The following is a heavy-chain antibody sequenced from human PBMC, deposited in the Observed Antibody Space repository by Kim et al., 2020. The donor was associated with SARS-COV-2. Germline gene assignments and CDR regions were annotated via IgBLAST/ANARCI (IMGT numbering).Heavy chain of an antibody. CDR2: IYYSGST. V-gene: IGHV4-31*03. D-gene: IGHD4-17*01. Sequence: SETLSLTCTVSGGSISSGGYYWSWIRQHPGKGLEWIGYIYYSGSTYYNPSLKSRVTISVDTSKNQFSLKLSSVTAADTAVYYCARDPPRSTVTTPEGLWYFDLWGRGTLVTVSS. CDR3: ARDPPRSTVTTPEGLWYFDL. CDR1: GGSISSGGYY. J-gene: IGHJ2*01.